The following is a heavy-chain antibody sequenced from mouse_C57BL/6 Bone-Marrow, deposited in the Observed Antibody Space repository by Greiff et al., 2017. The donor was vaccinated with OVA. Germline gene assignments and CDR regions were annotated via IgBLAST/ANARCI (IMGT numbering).Heavy chain of an antibody. CDR1: GYPFSGSW. Sequence: VRLVESGPELVRPGASVKFSCRASGYPFSGSWMNWVKQRPEKGLEWIGRIYPGDGNTNYNGKFKGKATLTADKSSSTAYMQLSSLTSEDSAVYFCARSRGPSWGQGTTLTVSS. CDR2: IYPGDGNT. CDR3: ARSRGPS. V-gene: IGHV1-82*01. J-gene: IGHJ2*01. D-gene: IGHD3-3*01.